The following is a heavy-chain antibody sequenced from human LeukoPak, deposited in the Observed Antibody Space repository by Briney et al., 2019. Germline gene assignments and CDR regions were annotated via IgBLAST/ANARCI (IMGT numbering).Heavy chain of an antibody. D-gene: IGHD1-26*01. Sequence: PGGSLRLSCVASGFTFSRYGMHWVRQAPGKGLEWVALISYDGSNKYYADSVKGRFTISRDNSKNTLYLQMNSLRAEDTAVYYCARREYSGSYSAYWGQGTLVTVSS. V-gene: IGHV3-30*03. CDR2: ISYDGSNK. J-gene: IGHJ4*02. CDR1: GFTFSRYG. CDR3: ARREYSGSYSAY.